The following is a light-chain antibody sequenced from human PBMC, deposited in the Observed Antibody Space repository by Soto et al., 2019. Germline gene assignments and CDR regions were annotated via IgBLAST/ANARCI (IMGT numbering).Light chain of an antibody. CDR2: EVS. CDR3: SSYTSTSTPYV. CDR1: SSDVGDYDY. J-gene: IGLJ1*01. V-gene: IGLV2-14*01. Sequence: QSVLTQPASVSGSPGQSITISCTGTSSDVGDYDYVSWYQQHPGKAPKLMIYEVSNRPSGVSNRFSGSKSGNTASLTISGLQAEDEADYYCSSYTSTSTPYVFGPGTKVTVL.